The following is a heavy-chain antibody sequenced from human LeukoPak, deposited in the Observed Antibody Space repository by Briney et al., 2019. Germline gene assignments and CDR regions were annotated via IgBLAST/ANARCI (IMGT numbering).Heavy chain of an antibody. CDR3: ARVRLGRGLDY. V-gene: IGHV4-39*07. CDR1: GGSISSSSYY. D-gene: IGHD6-19*01. Sequence: SETLSLTCTVSGGSISSSSYYWGWIRQPPGKGLEWIGNIYYSGSTYYSPSLKSRVTMSVDTSTNQFSLKLSSVTAADTAMYYCARVRLGRGLDYWGQGTLVTVSS. CDR2: IYYSGST. J-gene: IGHJ4*02.